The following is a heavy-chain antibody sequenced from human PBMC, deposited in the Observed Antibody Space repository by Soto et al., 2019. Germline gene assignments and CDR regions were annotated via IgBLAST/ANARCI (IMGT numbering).Heavy chain of an antibody. Sequence: QVQLVESGGGVVQPGRSLRLSCAASGFTFSDYGMHWVRQVPGKGLAWIAVVPHDGDNQYYVDYVKGRFTISRDNSKNTLYLQMTSLRAEDTAVYYCAKDRPLRIVMVLGVNGRGYDYWCEGTLVSVSS. J-gene: IGHJ4*02. CDR2: VPHDGDNQ. CDR1: GFTFSDYG. V-gene: IGHV3-30*18. D-gene: IGHD3-10*01. CDR3: AKDRPLRIVMVLGVNGRGYDY.